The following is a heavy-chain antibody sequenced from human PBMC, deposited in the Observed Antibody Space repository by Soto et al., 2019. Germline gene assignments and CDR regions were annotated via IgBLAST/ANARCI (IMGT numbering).Heavy chain of an antibody. Sequence: EVQLVESGGGLVKPGGSLRLSCAACGFTFSSYSMNWVRQAPGKGLEWVSSISSSSSYIYYADSVKGRFTISRDNAKNSLYLQMNSLRAEDTAVYYCARDDLLAAAADYWGQGTLVTVSS. D-gene: IGHD6-13*01. V-gene: IGHV3-21*01. CDR3: ARDDLLAAAADY. CDR2: ISSSSSYI. CDR1: GFTFSSYS. J-gene: IGHJ4*02.